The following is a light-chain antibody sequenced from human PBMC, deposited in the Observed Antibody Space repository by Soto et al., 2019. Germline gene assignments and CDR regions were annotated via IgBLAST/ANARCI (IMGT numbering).Light chain of an antibody. V-gene: IGKV1-39*01. J-gene: IGKJ2*01. CDR1: QNMNIY. CDR2: AAS. CDR3: QQSSSIPRT. Sequence: DIQMAQSPSSLSASVGDRVTITCRASQNMNIYLNWYQQKPGKAPKVLIYAASSLQSGVPSRFSGSGSGTDFTLTISSLQPEDFATYYCQQSSSIPRTFGQGTKLEIK.